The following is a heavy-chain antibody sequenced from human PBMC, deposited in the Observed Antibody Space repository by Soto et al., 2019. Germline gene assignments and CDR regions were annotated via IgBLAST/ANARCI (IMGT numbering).Heavy chain of an antibody. Sequence: EVQLLESGGGLAQPGGSRRLPCEASGFTFRNSDMCGVRQAPGKGLEWIGIITTGGENSFCADSVKGRFTISRNNSKNTLYLQMNSLRVNDTAIYFCAKGGGGDHGDWGQGSPVAVSS. CDR3: AKGGGGDHGD. D-gene: IGHD3-16*01. V-gene: IGHV3-23*01. J-gene: IGHJ4*02. CDR2: ITTGGENS. CDR1: GFTFRNSD.